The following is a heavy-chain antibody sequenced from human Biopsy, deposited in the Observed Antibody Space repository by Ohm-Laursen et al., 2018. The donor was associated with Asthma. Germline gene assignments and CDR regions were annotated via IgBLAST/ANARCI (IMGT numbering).Heavy chain of an antibody. CDR3: ARGAYYDFWSGYSRPIPGYYGMDV. CDR1: GFTFGDYW. Sequence: LSLTCAASGFTFGDYWMSWVRQAPGKGLEWVAVISYDGRNKYYGDSVKGRFTISRDNSKNTVYLQMISLRVEDASVYYCARGAYYDFWSGYSRPIPGYYGMDVWGHGTTVTVSS. CDR2: ISYDGRNK. V-gene: IGHV3-30*03. J-gene: IGHJ6*02. D-gene: IGHD3-3*01.